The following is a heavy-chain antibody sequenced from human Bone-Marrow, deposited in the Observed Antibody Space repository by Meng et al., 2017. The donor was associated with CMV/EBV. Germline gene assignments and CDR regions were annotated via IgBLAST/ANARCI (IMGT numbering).Heavy chain of an antibody. D-gene: IGHD2-2*02. V-gene: IGHV4-30-4*08. CDR2: IYYSGST. CDR3: ARLVVPAAIRGNNWFDP. Sequence: SISSGDYYWSWIRPPPGKGLEWIGYIYYSGSTYYNPSLKSRVTISVDTSKNQFSLKLSSVTAADTAVYYCARLVVPAAIRGNNWFDPWGQGTLVTVSS. J-gene: IGHJ5*02. CDR1: SISSGDYY.